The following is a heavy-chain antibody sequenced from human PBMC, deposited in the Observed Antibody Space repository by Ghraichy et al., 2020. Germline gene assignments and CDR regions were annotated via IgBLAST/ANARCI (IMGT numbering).Heavy chain of an antibody. V-gene: IGHV3-7*01. CDR2: INLDGSAK. CDR3: ARWYDSSDY. CDR1: GFTFTRYW. D-gene: IGHD3-16*01. Sequence: GESLNISCAASGFTFTRYWMSWVRQAPGKGPEWVASINLDGSAKKYVDSVKGRITISRDNAKNSLYLQMNSLRAEDTAVYYCARWYDSSDYLGQGTLVTVSS. J-gene: IGHJ4*02.